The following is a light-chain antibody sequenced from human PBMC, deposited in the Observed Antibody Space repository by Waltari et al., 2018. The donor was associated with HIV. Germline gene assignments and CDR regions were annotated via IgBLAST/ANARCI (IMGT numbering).Light chain of an antibody. Sequence: QSALTQPASVSASPGQSITISCTGTTSDVGGYNYVSWYQQHPGKAPKLMMYYVSNRPSGVANRVSGSRHRNTGYLTISGLQADEVANYCCSSYTSSSTLVVCCGGTKLTVL. J-gene: IGLJ2*01. CDR2: YVS. V-gene: IGLV2-14*03. CDR3: SSYTSSSTLVV. CDR1: TSDVGGYNY.